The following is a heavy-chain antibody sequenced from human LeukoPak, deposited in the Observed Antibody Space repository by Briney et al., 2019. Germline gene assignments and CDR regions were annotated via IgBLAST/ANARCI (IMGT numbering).Heavy chain of an antibody. CDR1: GFTFSSYE. J-gene: IGHJ1*01. CDR3: ARGGTLEYFQH. Sequence: PGGSLRLSCAASGFTFSSYEMNWVRQAPGKGLGWVSYISSSGSTIYYADSVKGRFTISRDNAKNSLFLQMNSLTAEDTAVYYCARGGTLEYFQHWGQGTLVTVSS. V-gene: IGHV3-48*03. CDR2: ISSSGSTI.